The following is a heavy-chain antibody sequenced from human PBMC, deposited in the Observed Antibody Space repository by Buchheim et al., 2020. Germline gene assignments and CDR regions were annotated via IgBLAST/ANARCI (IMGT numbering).Heavy chain of an antibody. CDR1: GFTFSSYA. Sequence: EVQLVESGGGLVQPGGSLRLSCAASGFTFSSYAMSWVRQAPGKGLEWVSAISGSGGSTYYADSVKGRFTISRDNSKNTLSLQMNSLRAEDTAVYYCAKDTGVWFGELLYHYFDYWGQGTL. D-gene: IGHD3-10*01. CDR2: ISGSGGST. J-gene: IGHJ4*02. CDR3: AKDTGVWFGELLYHYFDY. V-gene: IGHV3-23*04.